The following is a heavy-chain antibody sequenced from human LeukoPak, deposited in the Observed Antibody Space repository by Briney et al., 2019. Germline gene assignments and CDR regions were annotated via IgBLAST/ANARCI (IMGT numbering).Heavy chain of an antibody. CDR3: ARPGGDRGYSYGYNY. D-gene: IGHD5-18*01. CDR2: IIPIFGTA. J-gene: IGHJ4*02. Sequence: SVKVSCKASGGTFSSYAIGWVRQAPGQGLEWMGGIIPIFGTANYAQKFQGRVTITADESTSTAYMELSSLRSEDTAVYYCARPGGDRGYSYGYNYWGQGTLVTVSS. V-gene: IGHV1-69*13. CDR1: GGTFSSYA.